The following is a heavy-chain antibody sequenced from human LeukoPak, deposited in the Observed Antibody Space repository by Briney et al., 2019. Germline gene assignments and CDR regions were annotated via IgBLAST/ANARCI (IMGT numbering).Heavy chain of an antibody. Sequence: PSETLSLTCTVSGGSISSSNYYWSWIRQPPGMGLELIGSMYYSGSTYYNPSLESRVTMSVDTSKNQFSLKVSSVTAADTAVYYCARYVPKSATVTSATFDMWGQGTMVTVSS. V-gene: IGHV4-39*01. D-gene: IGHD3-16*01. CDR1: GGSISSSNYY. CDR2: MYYSGST. J-gene: IGHJ3*02. CDR3: ARYVPKSATVTSATFDM.